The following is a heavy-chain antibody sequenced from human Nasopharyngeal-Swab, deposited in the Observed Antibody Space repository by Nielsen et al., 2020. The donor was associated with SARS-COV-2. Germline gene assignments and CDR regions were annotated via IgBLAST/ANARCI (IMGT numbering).Heavy chain of an antibody. CDR3: ARGSSVHAFDV. CDR1: GFSFNNYG. V-gene: IGHV3-33*01. CDR2: IWYDGSNK. Sequence: GESLKTSCAASGFSFNNYGMHLGRQSPVKGLGGGTNIWYDGSNKYYADSQKGRFTVSRDTCKKALFLEMDSMRAEDTAVYYCARGSSVHAFDVWGQGTEVTVSS. J-gene: IGHJ3*01. D-gene: IGHD3-10*01.